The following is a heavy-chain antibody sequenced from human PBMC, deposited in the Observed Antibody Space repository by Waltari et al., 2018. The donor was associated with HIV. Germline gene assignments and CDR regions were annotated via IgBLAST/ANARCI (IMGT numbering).Heavy chain of an antibody. CDR3: ATGPHCSSTSCYTGDDAFDI. V-gene: IGHV1-24*01. CDR1: GYTLTELS. CDR2: FDPEDGET. Sequence: QVQLVQSGAEVKKPGASVKVSCTVSGYTLTELSMHWVRQAPGKGLEWMGGFDPEDGETIYAQKFQGRVTMTEDTSTDTAYMELSSLRSEDTAVYYCATGPHCSSTSCYTGDDAFDIWGQGTMVTVSS. J-gene: IGHJ3*02. D-gene: IGHD2-2*02.